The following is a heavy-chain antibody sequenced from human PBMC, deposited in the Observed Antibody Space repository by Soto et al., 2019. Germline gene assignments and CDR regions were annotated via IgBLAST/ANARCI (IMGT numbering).Heavy chain of an antibody. CDR3: ARQEDCGGDCYPYFDY. V-gene: IGHV4-39*01. Sequence: SETLSLTCTVSGGSISSSSYYWGWIRQPPGKGLEWIGSIYYSGSTYYNPSLKSRVTISVDTSKNQFPLKLSSVTAADTAVYYCARQEDCGGDCYPYFDYWGQGTLVTVSS. D-gene: IGHD2-21*02. J-gene: IGHJ4*02. CDR2: IYYSGST. CDR1: GGSISSSSYY.